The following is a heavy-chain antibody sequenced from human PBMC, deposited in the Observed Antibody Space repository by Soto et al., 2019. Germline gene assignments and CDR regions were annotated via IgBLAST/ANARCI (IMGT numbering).Heavy chain of an antibody. CDR3: AREYCGCDCYSWFDP. CDR2: SSPIFGTA. CDR1: GGTFSSYA. D-gene: IGHD2-21*02. V-gene: IGHV1-69*06. J-gene: IGHJ5*02. Sequence: QVQLVQSGAEVKKPGSSVKVSCKASGGTFSSYAISWVRQAPGQGLEWMGGSSPIFGTANYAQKFQGRVTITADKTTSTAYMELISLIYEDTAVYYCAREYCGCDCYSWFDPWGQGSLVTVSS.